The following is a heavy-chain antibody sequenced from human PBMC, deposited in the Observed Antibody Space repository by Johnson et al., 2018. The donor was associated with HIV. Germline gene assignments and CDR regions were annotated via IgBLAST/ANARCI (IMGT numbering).Heavy chain of an antibody. D-gene: IGHD3-3*01. CDR1: GFIFSDYA. J-gene: IGHJ3*02. CDR3: ARGDHDFWSGPLI. V-gene: IGHV3-20*04. CDR2: NNWNGGST. Sequence: VQLVESGGGLGQPGHSLRLSCAASGFIFSDYAINWVRKAPGQGLEWVCGNNWNGGSTGYADPVKARFTISRDNAKKSLYLQMNSMRVEDKALYYCARGDHDFWSGPLIWGQGTMVTVSS.